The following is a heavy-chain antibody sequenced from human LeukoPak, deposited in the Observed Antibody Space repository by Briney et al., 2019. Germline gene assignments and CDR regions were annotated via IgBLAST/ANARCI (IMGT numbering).Heavy chain of an antibody. CDR2: ISAHNGNT. V-gene: IGHV1-18*01. Sequence: ASVKVSCKASGYTFTTYGIAWVRQPPGQGLEWMGWISAHNGNTNYAQSLQGRVTMTTDTSTNTAYMELRSLRSDDTAVYYCARDGYFDLWGRGTLVTVSS. J-gene: IGHJ2*01. CDR3: ARDGYFDL. CDR1: GYTFTTYG.